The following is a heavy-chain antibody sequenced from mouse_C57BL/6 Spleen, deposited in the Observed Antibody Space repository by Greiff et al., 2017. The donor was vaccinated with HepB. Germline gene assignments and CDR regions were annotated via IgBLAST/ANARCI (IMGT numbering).Heavy chain of an antibody. J-gene: IGHJ4*01. CDR2: IYPGDGDT. V-gene: IGHV1-80*01. CDR1: GYAFSSYW. CDR3: ARRGSSPYYAMDY. Sequence: VQLQQSGAELVKPGASVKISCKASGYAFSSYWMNWVKQRPGKGLEWIGQIYPGDGDTNYNGKFKGKATLTADKSSSTAYMQLSSLTSEDSAVYFCARRGSSPYYAMDYWGQGTSVTVSS. D-gene: IGHD1-1*01.